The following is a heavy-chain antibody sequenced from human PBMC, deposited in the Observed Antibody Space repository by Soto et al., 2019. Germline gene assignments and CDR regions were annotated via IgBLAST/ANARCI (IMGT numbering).Heavy chain of an antibody. CDR3: AIVEYSSSWYAVYYGQYYAIAI. D-gene: IGHD6-13*01. CDR2: ISSSCSYI. Sequence: EVQPVESGGGLVKPGGSLRLSCAASGFTFSSYSMNWVRQAPGKGLEWVSPISSSCSYIYYADSVKGRCTISKDNAKNSMELQMRSLGGEDAAVYYFAIVEYSSSWYAVYYGQYYAIAIWGRQTMVAVCS. V-gene: IGHV3-21*01. J-gene: IGHJ3*02. CDR1: GFTFSSYS.